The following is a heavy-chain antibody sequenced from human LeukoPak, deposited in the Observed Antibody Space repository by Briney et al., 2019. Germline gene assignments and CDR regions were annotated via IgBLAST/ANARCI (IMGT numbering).Heavy chain of an antibody. CDR2: NSSSSSYI. V-gene: IGHV3-21*01. Sequence: GGSLRLSCAASGFTFSSYSMNWVRQAPGKGLECVSSNSSSSSYIYYADSVKGRFTISRDNAKNSLYLQMNSLRAEDTAVYYCARDVRLDYWGQGTLVTVSS. CDR1: GFTFSSYS. CDR3: ARDVRLDY. J-gene: IGHJ4*02.